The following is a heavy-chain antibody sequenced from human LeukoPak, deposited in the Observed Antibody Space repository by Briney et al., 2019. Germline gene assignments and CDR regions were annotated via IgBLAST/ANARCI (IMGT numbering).Heavy chain of an antibody. V-gene: IGHV3-21*01. CDR1: GFTFSTYN. CDR3: ARDLLGWELHYFDY. J-gene: IGHJ4*02. Sequence: PGGSLRLSCAASGFTFSTYNMNWVRQAPGKGLEWVSSISGSSSYIYYADSVKGRFSVSRDNAKNSLYLQMNSLRAEDTAVYYCARDLLGWELHYFDYWGQGTLVTVSS. D-gene: IGHD1-26*01. CDR2: ISGSSSYI.